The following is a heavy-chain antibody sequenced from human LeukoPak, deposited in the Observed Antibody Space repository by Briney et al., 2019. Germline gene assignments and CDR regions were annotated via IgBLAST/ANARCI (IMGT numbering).Heavy chain of an antibody. CDR3: ARSGWDDGIDI. CDR1: GFTFNDYE. D-gene: IGHD6-19*01. Sequence: GGSLRLSCAASGFTFNDYEMNWVRQAPGKGLEWVSYISSSGSTIYYAGSVKGRFTISRDNAKNSAYLQMNSLRAEDTAVYYCARSGWDDGIDIWGQGTMVTVSS. J-gene: IGHJ3*02. CDR2: ISSSGSTI. V-gene: IGHV3-48*03.